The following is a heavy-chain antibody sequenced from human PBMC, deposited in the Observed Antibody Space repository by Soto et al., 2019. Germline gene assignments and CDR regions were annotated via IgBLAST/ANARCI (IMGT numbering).Heavy chain of an antibody. CDR1: GFTFSSYA. D-gene: IGHD6-19*01. CDR2: ISGSGGST. Sequence: GGSLRLSCAASGFTFSSYAMIWVRQAPGKGLEWVSAISGSGGSTYYADSVKGRFTISRDNSKNTLYLQMNSLRAEDTAVYYCAKVGDSSGWYYFDYWGQETLVTVSS. V-gene: IGHV3-23*01. J-gene: IGHJ4*02. CDR3: AKVGDSSGWYYFDY.